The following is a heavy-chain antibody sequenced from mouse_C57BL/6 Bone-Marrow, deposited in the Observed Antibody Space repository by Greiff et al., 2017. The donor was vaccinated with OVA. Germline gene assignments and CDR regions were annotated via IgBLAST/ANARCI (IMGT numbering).Heavy chain of an antibody. CDR1: GSTFTDYY. CDR2: INPYNGGT. Sequence: QLQQSGPVLVKPGASVKMSCKASGSTFTDYYMNWVKQSHGKSLEWIGVINPYNGGTSYNQKFKGKATLTVDKSSSTAYMELNSLTSEDSAVYYCARDLYYFDYWGQGTTLTVSS. J-gene: IGHJ2*01. V-gene: IGHV1-19*01. CDR3: ARDLYYFDY.